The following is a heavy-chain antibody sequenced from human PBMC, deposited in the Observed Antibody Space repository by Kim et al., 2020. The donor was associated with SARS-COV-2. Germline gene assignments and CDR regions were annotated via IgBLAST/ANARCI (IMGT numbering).Heavy chain of an antibody. V-gene: IGHV1-69*13. D-gene: IGHD3-3*01. CDR3: ARAGLDFGVDG. CDR1: GCTLSSYA. J-gene: IGHJ6*01. CDR2: IIAKLGTI. Sequence: SVKVSCKASGCTLSSYAINWVRQAPGHGLEWMGEIIAKLGTINYAQKLQDRVTIAADESTNTAYVELSSLRSEDTAMYYCARAGLDFGVDGLAQGTAVT.